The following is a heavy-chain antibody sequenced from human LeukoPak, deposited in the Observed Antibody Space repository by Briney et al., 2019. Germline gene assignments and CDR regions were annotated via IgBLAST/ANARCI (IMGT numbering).Heavy chain of an antibody. Sequence: GGSLRLSCAASGINFITYALHWVRQAPGKGLEWVAVISDDGVNKYFAESVKGRFTISRDNSKNTLYLQMNSLRLEDTAGYCYAKGAGYSSNWNFDYWGQGTLVTVSS. CDR1: GINFITYA. CDR3: AKGAGYSSNWNFDY. D-gene: IGHD6-13*01. CDR2: ISDDGVNK. J-gene: IGHJ4*02. V-gene: IGHV3-30-3*01.